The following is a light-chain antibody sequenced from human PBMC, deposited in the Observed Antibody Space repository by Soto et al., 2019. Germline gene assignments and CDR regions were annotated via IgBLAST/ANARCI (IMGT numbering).Light chain of an antibody. J-gene: IGLJ1*01. V-gene: IGLV2-11*01. CDR1: SSDVGRYEY. CDR2: DVS. CDR3: CSFAGSYTYV. Sequence: QSVLPHPRSVSGSPVQSVTIACTGCSSDVGRYEYVSWYQQHPGKVPKLIIYDVSERPAGVPDRFSGSKSGNTASLTISGLQAEDEADYSCCSFAGSYTYVFGGGTKVTVL.